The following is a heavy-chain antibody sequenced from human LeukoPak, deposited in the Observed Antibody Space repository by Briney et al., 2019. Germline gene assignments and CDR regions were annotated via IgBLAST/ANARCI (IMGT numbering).Heavy chain of an antibody. J-gene: IGHJ3*02. Sequence: GGSLRLSCAASGFTFSSYSMNWVRQAPGKGLEWVSYISSSSSTIYYADSVKGRFTISRDNSKNTLYLQMNSLRAEDTAVYYCANSGPISFDAFDIWGQGTMVTVSS. CDR3: ANSGPISFDAFDI. CDR2: ISSSSSTI. CDR1: GFTFSSYS. D-gene: IGHD2-21*01. V-gene: IGHV3-48*01.